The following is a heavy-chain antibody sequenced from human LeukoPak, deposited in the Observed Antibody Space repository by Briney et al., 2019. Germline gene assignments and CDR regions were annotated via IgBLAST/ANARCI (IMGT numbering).Heavy chain of an antibody. CDR3: ARLDLRYGSSWYYFDY. CDR1: GGTFSSYA. Sequence: ASVKVSCKASGGTFSSYAISWVRQAPGQGLEWMGGIIPIFGTANYAQKFQGRVTITADESTSTAYMELSSLRSEDTAVYYCARLDLRYGSSWYYFDYWGQGTLVTVSS. D-gene: IGHD6-13*01. J-gene: IGHJ4*02. V-gene: IGHV1-69*13. CDR2: IIPIFGTA.